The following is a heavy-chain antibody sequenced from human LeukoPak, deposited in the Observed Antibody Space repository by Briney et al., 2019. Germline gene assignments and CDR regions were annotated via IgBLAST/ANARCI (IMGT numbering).Heavy chain of an antibody. J-gene: IGHJ4*02. CDR2: IIPILGIA. V-gene: IGHV1-69*02. CDR1: GGTFSSYT. CDR3: ASLKDYGDYGIDY. D-gene: IGHD4-17*01. Sequence: ASVKVSFKASGGTFSSYTISWVRQAPGQGLEWMGRIIPILGIANYAQKFQGRVTITADKSTSTAYMELSSLSSEDTAVYYCASLKDYGDYGIDYWGQGTLVTVSS.